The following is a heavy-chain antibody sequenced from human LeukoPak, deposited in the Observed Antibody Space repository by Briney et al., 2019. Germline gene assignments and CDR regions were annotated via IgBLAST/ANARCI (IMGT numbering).Heavy chain of an antibody. Sequence: GGSLRLSCAASGFTFSSYAMHWVRQAPGKGLEWVAVISYDGSNKYYADSVKGRFTISRDNSKNTLYLQMNSLRAEDTAVYYCARDPTTDYYDSSGYPDYWGQGTLVTVSS. CDR2: ISYDGSNK. D-gene: IGHD3-22*01. CDR3: ARDPTTDYYDSSGYPDY. J-gene: IGHJ4*02. CDR1: GFTFSSYA. V-gene: IGHV3-30-3*01.